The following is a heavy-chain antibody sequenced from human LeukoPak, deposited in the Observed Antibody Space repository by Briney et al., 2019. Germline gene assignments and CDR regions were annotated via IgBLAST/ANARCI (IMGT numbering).Heavy chain of an antibody. CDR1: GYTFTSYG. Sequence: ASVKVSCKASGYTFTSYGISWVRQAPGQGLEWMGWISAYNGNTNYAQKLQGRVTMTTDTSTSTAYMELRSLRSDDTAVYYCARVPASQGTYYYYMDVWGKGTTVTVSS. J-gene: IGHJ6*03. D-gene: IGHD1-1*01. CDR2: ISAYNGNT. CDR3: ARVPASQGTYYYYMDV. V-gene: IGHV1-18*01.